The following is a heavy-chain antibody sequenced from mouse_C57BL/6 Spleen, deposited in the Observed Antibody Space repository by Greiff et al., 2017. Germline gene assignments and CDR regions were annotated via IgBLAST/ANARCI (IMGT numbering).Heavy chain of an antibody. CDR2: INYDGSST. D-gene: IGHD1-1*01. J-gene: IGHJ1*03. Sequence: EVMLVESEGGLVQPGSSMKLSCTASGFTFSDYYMAWVRQVPEKGLEWVANINYDGSSTYYLDSLKSRFIISRDNAKNILYLQMSSLKSEDTATYYCARDNYGGYFDVWGTGTTVTVSS. V-gene: IGHV5-16*01. CDR1: GFTFSDYY. CDR3: ARDNYGGYFDV.